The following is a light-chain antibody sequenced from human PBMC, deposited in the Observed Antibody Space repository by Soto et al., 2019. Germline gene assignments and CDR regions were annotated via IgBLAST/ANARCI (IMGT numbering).Light chain of an antibody. J-gene: IGLJ1*01. CDR1: SSNIGSNA. CDR3: AAWDDRLNGDV. CDR2: SNN. Sequence: QSVLTQPPSASGTPGQRVTISCSGSSSNIGSNAVNWYQQLPGTAPKLLIYSNNQRPSGVPDRFSGSKSGTSASLAISGLHSEDEADYYCAAWDDRLNGDVFGTGTKLTVL. V-gene: IGLV1-44*01.